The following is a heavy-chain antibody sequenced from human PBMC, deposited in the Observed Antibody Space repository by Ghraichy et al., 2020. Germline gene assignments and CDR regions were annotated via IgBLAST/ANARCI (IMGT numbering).Heavy chain of an antibody. Sequence: SETLSLTCTVSGGSISSTSYYWSWIRQPPGKVLEWIGSVYYTGSTHYNPSLKSRVTISVDTSKKQFSLKLSSVTAADTAVYYCVRDLSRYDFWSGYYRADYYYYGMDVWGQGTTVTVSS. J-gene: IGHJ6*02. CDR2: VYYTGST. CDR1: GGSISSTSYY. D-gene: IGHD3-3*01. CDR3: VRDLSRYDFWSGYYRADYYYYGMDV. V-gene: IGHV4-39*07.